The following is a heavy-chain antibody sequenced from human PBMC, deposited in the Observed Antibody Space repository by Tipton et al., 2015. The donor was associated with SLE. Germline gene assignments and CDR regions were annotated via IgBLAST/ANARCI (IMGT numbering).Heavy chain of an antibody. J-gene: IGHJ5*02. CDR2: FDTSGSGST. D-gene: IGHD3-10*01. CDR1: GASIRSGTYY. V-gene: IGHV4-61*09. Sequence: TLSLTCSVSGASIRSGTYYWSWIRQPVGKGLEWIGYFDTSGSGSTNSNPSLKSRVTISLDTSKNQFSLKLTSVTAADATVYYCARGRTSWGVTPNWFDPWGQGTLVTVSS. CDR3: ARGRTSWGVTPNWFDP.